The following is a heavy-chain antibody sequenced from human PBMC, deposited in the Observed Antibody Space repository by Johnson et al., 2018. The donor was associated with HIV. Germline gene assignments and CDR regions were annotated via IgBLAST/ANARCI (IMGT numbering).Heavy chain of an antibody. CDR1: GFTVINNY. CDR2: ISSSGSTI. Sequence: VQPGGSLRLSCAVSGFTVINNYMTWVRQAPGKGLEWVSAISSSGSTIYYADSVKGRFIISRDNAKNSLYLQMNSLRAEDTAVYYCARGGDDAFDIWGQGTMVTVSS. CDR3: ARGGDDAFDI. J-gene: IGHJ3*02. D-gene: IGHD7-27*01. V-gene: IGHV3-11*04.